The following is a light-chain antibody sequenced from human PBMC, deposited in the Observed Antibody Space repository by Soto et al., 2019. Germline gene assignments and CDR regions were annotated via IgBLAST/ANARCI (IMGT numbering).Light chain of an antibody. J-gene: IGKJ1*01. V-gene: IGKV1-27*01. CDR3: QKYNSAPRT. Sequence: DIKMTQSPSSLSASVGDRVTITCRASQGISNYLAWYQQKPGKVPKLLIYAASTLQSGVPSRFSGSGSGTDFTLTISSLRPEDVATYYCQKYNSAPRTFGQGTKVAIK. CDR2: AAS. CDR1: QGISNY.